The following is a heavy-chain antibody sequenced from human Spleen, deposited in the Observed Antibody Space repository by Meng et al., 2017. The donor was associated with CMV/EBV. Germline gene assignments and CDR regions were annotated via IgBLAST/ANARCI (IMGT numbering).Heavy chain of an antibody. Sequence: SLKISCAASGFTFDDYAMHWVRQAPGKGLEWVSGISWRRGSIGYADSVKGRFTISRDNTENSLYLQMNGLRPEDTALYYCVKDRQDDYDILGLWGPFDYWGLGTLVTVSS. D-gene: IGHD3-22*01. CDR2: ISWRRGSI. V-gene: IGHV3-9*01. J-gene: IGHJ4*02. CDR1: GFTFDDYA. CDR3: VKDRQDDYDILGLWGPFDY.